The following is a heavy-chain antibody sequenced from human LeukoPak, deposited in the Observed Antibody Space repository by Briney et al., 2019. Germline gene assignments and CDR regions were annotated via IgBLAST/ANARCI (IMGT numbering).Heavy chain of an antibody. J-gene: IGHJ6*02. V-gene: IGHV4-31*03. D-gene: IGHD5-18*01. CDR2: IYYSGST. CDR3: ARGTGYSYGSDYYYYGMDV. Sequence: SETLSLTCTVSGGSISSGGYYWSWIRQHPGKGLEWIGYIYYSGSTYYNPSLKSRVTISVDTSKNQFSLKLSSVTAADTAVYYCARGTGYSYGSDYYYYGMDVWGQGTTVTVSS. CDR1: GGSISSGGYY.